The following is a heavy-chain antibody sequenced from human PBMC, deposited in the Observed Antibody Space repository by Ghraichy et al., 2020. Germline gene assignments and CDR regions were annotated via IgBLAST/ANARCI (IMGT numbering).Heavy chain of an antibody. D-gene: IGHD3-3*01. CDR1: GFTFSSYG. V-gene: IGHV3-30*02. Sequence: GGSLRLSCAASGFTFSSYGMHWVRQAPGKGLEWVAFIRYDGSNKYYADSVKGRFTISRDNSKNTLYLQMNSLRAEDTAVYYCAKDPNDFWSGYLDLGYWGQGTLVTVSS. J-gene: IGHJ4*02. CDR2: IRYDGSNK. CDR3: AKDPNDFWSGYLDLGY.